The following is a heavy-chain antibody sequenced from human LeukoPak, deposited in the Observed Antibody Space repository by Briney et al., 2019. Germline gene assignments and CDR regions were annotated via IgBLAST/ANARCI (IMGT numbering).Heavy chain of an antibody. Sequence: SETLSLTCTVSGGSLSSYYWTWIRQAPGEGLEWIGYVYYSVSSNFNPSLKSRVSISQDTSKNQVSLKLSSVTAADTAVYYCARQESGPYHYMDVWGKGTTVTVSS. CDR3: ARQESGPYHYMDV. V-gene: IGHV4-59*08. D-gene: IGHD3-3*01. J-gene: IGHJ6*03. CDR1: GGSLSSYY. CDR2: VYYSVSS.